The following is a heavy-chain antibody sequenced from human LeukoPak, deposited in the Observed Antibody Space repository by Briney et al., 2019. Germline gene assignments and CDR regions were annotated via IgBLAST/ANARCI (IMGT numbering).Heavy chain of an antibody. CDR3: ASASIAAAGLYFDY. J-gene: IGHJ4*02. D-gene: IGHD6-13*01. V-gene: IGHV4-39*01. CDR2: IYYSGST. CDR1: GGSISSSSYY. Sequence: SETLSLTCTVFGGSISSSSYYWGWIRQPPGKGLEWMGSIYYSGSTYYNPSLKSRVTISVDTSKNQFSLKLSSVTAADTAVYYCASASIAAAGLYFDYWGQGTLVTVSS.